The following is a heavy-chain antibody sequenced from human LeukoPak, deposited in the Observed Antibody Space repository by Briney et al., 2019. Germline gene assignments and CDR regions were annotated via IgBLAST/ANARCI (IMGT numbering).Heavy chain of an antibody. J-gene: IGHJ4*02. Sequence: SSETLSLTCTVSGYSISSGYYWGWIRQPPGKGLEWIVNIYHTGSTNYNPSLKSRVTISVDTSKNQFSLNLSSVTAADTAVYYCARSGDTALVGLYYFDYWGQGTLVTVSS. CDR2: IYHTGST. V-gene: IGHV4-38-2*02. CDR3: ARSGDTALVGLYYFDY. CDR1: GYSISSGYY. D-gene: IGHD5-18*01.